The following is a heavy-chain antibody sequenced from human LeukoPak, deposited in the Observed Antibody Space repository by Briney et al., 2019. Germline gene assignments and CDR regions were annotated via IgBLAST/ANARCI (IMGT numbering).Heavy chain of an antibody. V-gene: IGHV3-30*02. J-gene: IGHJ4*02. CDR1: GFTFSSYG. D-gene: IGHD3-22*01. CDR2: IRYDGSNK. CDR3: AKGHGYYDSRGDFDY. Sequence: GGSLRLSCAASGFTFSSYGMHWVRQAPGKGLEWVAFIRYDGSNKYYADSVKGRFTISRDNSKNTLYLQMNSLRAEDTAVYYCAKGHGYYDSRGDFDYWGQGTLVTVSS.